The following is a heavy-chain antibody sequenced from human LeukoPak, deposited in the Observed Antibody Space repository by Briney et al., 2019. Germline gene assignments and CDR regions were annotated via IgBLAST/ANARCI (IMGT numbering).Heavy chain of an antibody. CDR1: GFTVSSNY. Sequence: GGSLRLSCAASGFTVSSNYMSWVRQAPGKGLEWVSVIYSGGSTYYADSVKGRFTISRDSSKNTLYLQMNSLRPEDTAVYYCARFYYMDVWGKGTTGTVSS. CDR2: IYSGGST. CDR3: ARFYYMDV. V-gene: IGHV3-66*02. J-gene: IGHJ6*03.